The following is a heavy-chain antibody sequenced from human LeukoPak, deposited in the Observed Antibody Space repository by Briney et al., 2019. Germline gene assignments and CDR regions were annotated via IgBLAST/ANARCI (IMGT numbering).Heavy chain of an antibody. J-gene: IGHJ5*02. CDR1: GFTFSSYT. Sequence: GRSLRLSCAASGFTFSSYTMHRVRQAPGKGLEWVAVISYDGSNEYYADSVKGRFTISRDNSKNTLYLQMNSLRAEDTAVYYCARDGASLNWFDPWGQGTLVTVSS. V-gene: IGHV3-30-3*01. D-gene: IGHD1-26*01. CDR3: ARDGASLNWFDP. CDR2: ISYDGSNE.